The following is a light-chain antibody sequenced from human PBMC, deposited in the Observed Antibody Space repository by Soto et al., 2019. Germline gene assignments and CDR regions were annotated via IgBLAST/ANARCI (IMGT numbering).Light chain of an antibody. CDR2: ADS. J-gene: IGKJ2*01. Sequence: DIQMTQSPSTLSASVGDRVTITCRASQSISSWLAWYQQKPGKAPKLLIYADSSLESGVPSRFSGSGSGTEFTITISSLQPDDLAAYYCQQYNSYSYPFGQGTKLEIK. CDR1: QSISSW. CDR3: QQYNSYSYP. V-gene: IGKV1-5*01.